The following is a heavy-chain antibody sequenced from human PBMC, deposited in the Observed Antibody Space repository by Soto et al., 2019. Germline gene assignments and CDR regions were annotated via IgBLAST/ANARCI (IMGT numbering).Heavy chain of an antibody. J-gene: IGHJ1*01. CDR1: GGTFSSYT. CDR2: IIPILGIT. V-gene: IGHV1-69*02. D-gene: IGHD2-21*02. CDR3: ATGQEHVVVVTAVPEYFQH. Sequence: QVQLVQSGAEVKKPGSSMKLSCKASGGTFSSYTISWVRQAPGQGLEWMGRIIPILGITNFAQQFQGRVTITADKSTNTVYMELTSLRPDDTGVYYCATGQEHVVVVTAVPEYFQHWGQGPLVTVSS.